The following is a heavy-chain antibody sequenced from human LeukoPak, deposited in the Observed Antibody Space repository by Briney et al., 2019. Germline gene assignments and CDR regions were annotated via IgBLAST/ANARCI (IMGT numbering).Heavy chain of an antibody. V-gene: IGHV4-59*01. J-gene: IGHJ5*02. Sequence: SETLSLTCTVSGGSISRYYWSWIRQPPGKGLEWIGYIYYSGSTNYNPPLKSRVTISVDTSKNQFSLKLSSVTAADTAVYYCARDPGYSYGHGWWVDPWGQGTLVTVSS. D-gene: IGHD5-18*01. CDR1: GGSISRYY. CDR2: IYYSGST. CDR3: ARDPGYSYGHGWWVDP.